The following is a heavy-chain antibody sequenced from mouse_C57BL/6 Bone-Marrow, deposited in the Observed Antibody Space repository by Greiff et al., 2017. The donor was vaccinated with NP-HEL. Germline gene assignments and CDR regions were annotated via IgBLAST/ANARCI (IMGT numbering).Heavy chain of an antibody. CDR3: ATSDD. V-gene: IGHV1-81*01. CDR1: GYTFTSYG. CDR2: IYPRRGNT. J-gene: IGHJ2*01. Sequence: QVQLQQSGPELVKPGASVKISCKASGYTFTSYGISWVKQRTGQGLEWIGEIYPRRGNTYYNEKFKGKATLTADKSSSTADMELRSLTSEDSAVYFCATSDDWGQGTTLTVSS.